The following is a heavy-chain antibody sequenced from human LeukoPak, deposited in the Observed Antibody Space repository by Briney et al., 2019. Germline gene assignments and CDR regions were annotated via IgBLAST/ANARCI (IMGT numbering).Heavy chain of an antibody. D-gene: IGHD3-22*01. CDR2: ISYDGSNK. J-gene: IGHJ4*02. V-gene: IGHV3-30-3*01. Sequence: GGSLRLSCAASGFTFSSYAMHWVRQAPGKGLEWVAVISYDGSNKYYADSVKGRFTISRDNSKNTLYLQMNSLRAEDTAVYHCARDRVVITLNYFDYWGQGTLVTVSS. CDR3: ARDRVVITLNYFDY. CDR1: GFTFSSYA.